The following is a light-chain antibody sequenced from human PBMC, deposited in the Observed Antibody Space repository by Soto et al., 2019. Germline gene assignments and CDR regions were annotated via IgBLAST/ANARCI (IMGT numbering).Light chain of an antibody. CDR1: SSDVGGYKY. CDR3: SSYTSNSTYV. V-gene: IGLV2-14*01. J-gene: IGLJ1*01. Sequence: QSALTQPASVSGSPGQSITISCTGTSSDVGGYKYVSWYQQHPGKAPKLMIYEVSNRPSGVSNRFSDSKSGNTASLTISGLQAEDEADYYCSSYTSNSTYVFGTGTQLTVL. CDR2: EVS.